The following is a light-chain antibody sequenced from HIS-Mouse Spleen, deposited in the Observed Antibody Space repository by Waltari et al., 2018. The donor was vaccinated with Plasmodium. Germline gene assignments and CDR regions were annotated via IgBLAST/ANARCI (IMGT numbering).Light chain of an antibody. CDR3: QSADSSGTYVV. J-gene: IGLJ2*01. V-gene: IGLV3-25*03. CDR1: ALPTQY. Sequence: SYELTQPPSVSVSPGPTARITCSGDALPTQYAYWYQQKPGQAPGLVIYKDSERPSGIPERFSGSSSGTTVTLTISGVQAEDEADYYCQSADSSGTYVVFGGGTKLTVL. CDR2: KDS.